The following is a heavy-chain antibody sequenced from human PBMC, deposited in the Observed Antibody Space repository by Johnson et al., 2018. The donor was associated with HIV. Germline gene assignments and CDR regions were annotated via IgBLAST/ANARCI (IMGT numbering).Heavy chain of an antibody. V-gene: IGHV3-30-3*01. CDR2: ISYDGSNK. CDR3: ARDRRGHLSWSADAFDI. CDR1: GFTFSSYA. Sequence: QVLLVESGGGVVQPWGSLRLSCAASGFTFSSYAMHWVRQAPGKGLEWVAVISYDGSNKYYTDSVKGRFPISRDNSKNTLYLQMNSLRAEDTAVYYCARDRRGHLSWSADAFDIWGQGTMVTVSS. D-gene: IGHD6-13*01. J-gene: IGHJ3*02.